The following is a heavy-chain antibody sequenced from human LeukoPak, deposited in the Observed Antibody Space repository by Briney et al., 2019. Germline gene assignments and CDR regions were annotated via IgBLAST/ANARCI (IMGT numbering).Heavy chain of an antibody. D-gene: IGHD1-14*01. Sequence: GGSLRLSCVDPGCRRSIKKKSWVRQAPGKGLEWVSLIYSGGAIRYADYVKGRFTISRDSSKNTLFLQMNDLTVEDTARYYCARRPGNWGQGILVTVSS. CDR2: IYSGGAI. CDR1: GCRRSIKK. V-gene: IGHV3-53*01. J-gene: IGHJ4*02. CDR3: ARRPGN.